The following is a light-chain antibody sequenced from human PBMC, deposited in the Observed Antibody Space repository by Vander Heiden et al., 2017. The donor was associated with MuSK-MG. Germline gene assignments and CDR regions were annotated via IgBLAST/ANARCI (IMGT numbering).Light chain of an antibody. CDR3: QQYKSSPYT. J-gene: IGKJ2*01. V-gene: IGKV4-1*01. CDR1: QSVLYSSNNQNY. Sequence: DIVLTQSPDSLAVSLGERATINCKSSQSVLYSSNNQNYLAWYQQKPGQPPKLLIYWASTRESGVPDRFSGSGSGTDFTLTISSLQAEDVAVYYCQQYKSSPYTFGQPTKLEIK. CDR2: WAS.